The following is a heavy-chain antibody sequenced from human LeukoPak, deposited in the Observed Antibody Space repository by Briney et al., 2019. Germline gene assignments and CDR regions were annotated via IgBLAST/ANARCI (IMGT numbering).Heavy chain of an antibody. CDR2: IWYDGSNK. Sequence: GRSLRLSCAASGFTFSSYGMHWVRQAPGKGLEWVAVIWYDGSNKYYADSVKGRFTISRDNSKNTLYLQMNSLRAEDTAVYYRAKDGVAWVGARYYFDYWGQGTLVTVSS. J-gene: IGHJ4*02. V-gene: IGHV3-33*06. CDR1: GFTFSSYG. CDR3: AKDGVAWVGARYYFDY. D-gene: IGHD1-26*01.